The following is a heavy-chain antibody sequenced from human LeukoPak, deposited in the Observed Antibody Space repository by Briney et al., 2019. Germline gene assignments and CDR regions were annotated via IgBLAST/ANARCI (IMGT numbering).Heavy chain of an antibody. V-gene: IGHV4-4*07. CDR3: ARGSGYDLPAPFDY. CDR1: GGSISSYY. D-gene: IGHD5-12*01. J-gene: IGHJ4*02. Sequence: PSETLSLTCTVSGGSISSYYWSWIRQPAGKGLEWIGRIYTSGSTNYNPSLKSRVTMSVDTSKSQFSLKLSSVTAADTAVYYCARGSGYDLPAPFDYWGQGTLVTVSS. CDR2: IYTSGST.